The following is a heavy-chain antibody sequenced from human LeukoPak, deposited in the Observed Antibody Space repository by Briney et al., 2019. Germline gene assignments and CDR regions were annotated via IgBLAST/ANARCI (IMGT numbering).Heavy chain of an antibody. CDR1: GFTFSSYW. CDR2: IKQDGSEK. CDR3: AREFRSGYNSRWFDY. Sequence: GGSLRLSCATSGFTFSSYWMSWVRKAPGKGLEWVANIKQDGSEKLYVDSVKGRFTIPRDNPKNSLYLQMNSMRVEDTAVYYCAREFRSGYNSRWFDYWGQGTLVTVSS. V-gene: IGHV3-7*01. J-gene: IGHJ5*01. D-gene: IGHD6-19*01.